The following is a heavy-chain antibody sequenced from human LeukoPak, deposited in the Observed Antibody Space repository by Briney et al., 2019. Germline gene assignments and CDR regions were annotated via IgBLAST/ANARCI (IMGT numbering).Heavy chain of an antibody. CDR3: ARDPSDYDFWSGQGDY. CDR1: GFTFGDYA. J-gene: IGHJ4*02. CDR2: ISGSGGST. D-gene: IGHD3-3*01. V-gene: IGHV3-23*01. Sequence: GGSLRLSCTASGFTFGDYAMSWVRQAPGKGLEWVSAISGSGGSTYYADSVKGRFTISRDNSKNTLYLQMNSLRAEDTAVYYCARDPSDYDFWSGQGDYWGQGTLVTVSS.